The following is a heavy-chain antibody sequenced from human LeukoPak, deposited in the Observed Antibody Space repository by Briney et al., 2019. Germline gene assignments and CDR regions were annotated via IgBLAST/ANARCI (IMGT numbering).Heavy chain of an antibody. CDR3: AKDLWFGELFPYDFDY. J-gene: IGHJ4*02. CDR1: GFTFDDYA. D-gene: IGHD3-10*01. CDR2: ISGDGGST. V-gene: IGHV3-43*02. Sequence: GGSLRLPCAASGFTFDDYAMHWVRQAPGKGLEWVSLISGDGGSTYYADSVKGRFTISRDNSKNSLYLQMNSLRTEDTALYYCAKDLWFGELFPYDFDYWGQGTLVTVSS.